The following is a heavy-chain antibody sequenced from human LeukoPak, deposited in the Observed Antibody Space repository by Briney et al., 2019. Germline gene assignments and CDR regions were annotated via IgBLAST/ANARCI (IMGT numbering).Heavy chain of an antibody. J-gene: IGHJ4*02. CDR1: GFTFSSYA. Sequence: GGSLRLSCAASGFTFSSYAMHWVRQAPGKGLEWVAVISYDGSNKYYADSVKGRFTISRDNSKNTLYLQTNSLRAEDTAVYYCAVIAAAGVFDYWGQGTLVTVSS. V-gene: IGHV3-30*04. CDR3: AVIAAAGVFDY. CDR2: ISYDGSNK. D-gene: IGHD6-13*01.